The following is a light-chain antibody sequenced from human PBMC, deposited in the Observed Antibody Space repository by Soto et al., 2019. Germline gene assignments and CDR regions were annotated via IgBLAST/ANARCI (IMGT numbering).Light chain of an antibody. CDR2: GAS. CDR3: QQYTGPPTT. J-gene: IGKJ5*01. V-gene: IGKV3-15*01. Sequence: EIVMTQSPAPLSVSPGESATHSCRASPRVSNYLAWYQQRPGQAPRLLIYGASTRATGIPARFSGSGSGTDFTLTISRLEPEDSAVYFCQQYTGPPTTFGQGTRLEIK. CDR1: PRVSNY.